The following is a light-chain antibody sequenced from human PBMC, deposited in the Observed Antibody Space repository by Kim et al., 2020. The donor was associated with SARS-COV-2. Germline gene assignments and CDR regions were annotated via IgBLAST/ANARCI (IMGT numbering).Light chain of an antibody. CDR3: AAWDDSLNGVV. J-gene: IGLJ2*01. CDR1: SSNIGSNT. V-gene: IGLV1-44*01. Sequence: QSVLTQPPSASGTPGQRVTISCSGSSSNIGSNTVSWYQQLPRTAPKLLISDNNQRPSGVPDRFSGSKSATSASLAISGLQSEDEADYSCAAWDDSLNGVVFGGGTQLTVL. CDR2: DNN.